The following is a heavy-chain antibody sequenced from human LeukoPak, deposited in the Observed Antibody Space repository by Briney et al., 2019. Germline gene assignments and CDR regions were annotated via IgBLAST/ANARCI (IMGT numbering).Heavy chain of an antibody. CDR1: GFTFNSYA. J-gene: IGHJ6*02. D-gene: IGHD1-26*01. Sequence: PGGSLRLSCAASGFTFNSYAIHWVRQAPGKGLEWVAVISYDGSNKYLAGSVKGRFTISRDNSKNTLYLQMNSLRVEDTAVYSCARGGREIYYYYYGMDVWGQGTTVTVSS. V-gene: IGHV3-30*04. CDR3: ARGGREIYYYYYGMDV. CDR2: ISYDGSNK.